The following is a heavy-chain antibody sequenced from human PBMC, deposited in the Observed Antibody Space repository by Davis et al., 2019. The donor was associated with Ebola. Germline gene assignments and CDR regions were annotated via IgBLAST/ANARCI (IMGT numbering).Heavy chain of an antibody. CDR2: INPSGGST. Sequence: AASVKVSCKASGYTFTSYYMHWVRQATGQGLEWMGIINPSGGSTSYAQKFQGRVTMTRDTSTRTVYMELSSLRSEDTAVYYSARGKGVTTEKLNLDYWGQGTLVTVSS. CDR1: GYTFTSYY. CDR3: ARGKGVTTEKLNLDY. D-gene: IGHD4-17*01. V-gene: IGHV1-46*01. J-gene: IGHJ4*02.